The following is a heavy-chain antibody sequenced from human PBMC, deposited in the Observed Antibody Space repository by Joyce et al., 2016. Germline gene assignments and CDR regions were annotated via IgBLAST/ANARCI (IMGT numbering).Heavy chain of an antibody. CDR2: VYYSGSA. CDR3: ARQRITVFGVAPSGTWFDP. Sequence: QLQLQESGPGLVKPSETLSLTCTVSGGSISSSSSTYYWGWIRQPPGKGLEWIGGVYYSGSAHYNPSLKSRLTISVDRSKSQFCLKMSSVTAADTAIYYCARQRITVFGVAPSGTWFDPWGQGTLVTVSS. V-gene: IGHV4-39*01. D-gene: IGHD3-3*01. J-gene: IGHJ5*02. CDR1: GGSISSSSSTYY.